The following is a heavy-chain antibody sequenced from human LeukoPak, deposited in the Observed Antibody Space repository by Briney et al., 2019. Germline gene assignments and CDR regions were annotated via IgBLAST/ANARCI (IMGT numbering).Heavy chain of an antibody. CDR2: ISPSGVTT. Sequence: PGETLRLSCAASEFTFSNYAMTWVRQAPGKGLEWVSGISPSGVTTYYADSVQGRFTISRDNSKNTLYLQMNSLRAEDTAVYYCAKDRTTVTRGYFDYWGQGTLVTVSS. CDR3: AKDRTTVTRGYFDY. CDR1: EFTFSNYA. D-gene: IGHD4-17*01. V-gene: IGHV3-23*01. J-gene: IGHJ4*02.